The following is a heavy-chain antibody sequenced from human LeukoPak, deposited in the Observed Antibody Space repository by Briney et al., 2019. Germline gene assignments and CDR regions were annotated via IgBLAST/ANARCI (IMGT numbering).Heavy chain of an antibody. D-gene: IGHD4-17*01. Sequence: SETLSLTCAVYGGSFSGYYWSWIRQPPGKGLEWIGEINHSGSTNYNPSLKSRVTISVDTSKNQFSLKLSSVTAADTAVYYCARDYGDHRVDYWGQGTLVTVSS. J-gene: IGHJ4*02. CDR3: ARDYGDHRVDY. CDR1: GGSFSGYY. V-gene: IGHV4-34*01. CDR2: INHSGST.